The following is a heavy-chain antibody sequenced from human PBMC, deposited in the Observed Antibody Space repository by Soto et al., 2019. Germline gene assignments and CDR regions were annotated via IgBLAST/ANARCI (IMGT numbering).Heavy chain of an antibody. V-gene: IGHV4-39*01. Sequence: SETLSLTCTVSGDSISSGSYYWGWIRQPPGKGLEWIGSISYSGNTYYNPSLKSRVTISVDTSTNQFSLKLTSVTAADTAVYYCARPAMVRGVVRYYFYEMDVWGPGITVTVSS. CDR1: GDSISSGSYY. D-gene: IGHD3-10*01. CDR2: ISYSGNT. J-gene: IGHJ6*02. CDR3: ARPAMVRGVVRYYFYEMDV.